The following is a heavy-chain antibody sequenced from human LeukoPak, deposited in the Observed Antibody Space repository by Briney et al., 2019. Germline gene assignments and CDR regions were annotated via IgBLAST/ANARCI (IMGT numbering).Heavy chain of an antibody. CDR2: IKEDGSET. D-gene: IGHD3-10*01. J-gene: IGHJ4*02. Sequence: GGSLRLSCAASGFTFSNCWMSWVRQAPGKGPEWVANIKEDGSETYYMDSVKGRFTISRDNAKNSLFLQMNSLRAEDTAVYYCARDLGYGSGDSLDYWGQGTLVTVSS. V-gene: IGHV3-7*03. CDR3: ARDLGYGSGDSLDY. CDR1: GFTFSNCW.